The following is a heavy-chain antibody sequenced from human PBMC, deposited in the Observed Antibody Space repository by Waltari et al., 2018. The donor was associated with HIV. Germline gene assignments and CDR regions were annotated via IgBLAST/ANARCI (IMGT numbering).Heavy chain of an antibody. V-gene: IGHV1-24*01. CDR2: FDPDDAEP. Sequence: QVQLVQSGAEVKKPGASVKVSCNVSGYTLTELSMHWVRQAPGKGRQWMGGFDPDDAEPIYAQKFQGRVTMTEYTSTDTAYMERSSLRSEATALYYCATAQICSTSSCYDYWGQGTLVTVSS. CDR3: ATAQICSTSSCYDY. CDR1: GYTLTELS. D-gene: IGHD2-2*01. J-gene: IGHJ4*03.